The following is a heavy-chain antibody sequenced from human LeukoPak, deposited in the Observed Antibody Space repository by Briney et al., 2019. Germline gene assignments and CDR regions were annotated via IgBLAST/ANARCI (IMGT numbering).Heavy chain of an antibody. J-gene: IGHJ3*02. CDR1: RYTFTSYY. V-gene: IGHV1-46*01. CDR2: INPGGGST. Sequence: ASVKVSCKASRYTFTSYYIYWVRQAPGQGPEWMGIINPGGGSTTYAQRFQGRVTMTRDMSTSTVYMELSSLRSEDTAIYYCALRRGDGLDIWGQGTKVTVSS. CDR3: ALRRGDGLDI.